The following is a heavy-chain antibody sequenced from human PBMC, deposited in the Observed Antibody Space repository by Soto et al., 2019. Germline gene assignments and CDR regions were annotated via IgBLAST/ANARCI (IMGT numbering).Heavy chain of an antibody. CDR2: ISGSGGST. D-gene: IGHD2-2*01. CDR1: GFTFSSYA. J-gene: IGHJ6*02. V-gene: IGHV3-23*01. CDR3: ANSPAAYYYYYYGMDV. Sequence: GGSLRLSCAASGFTFSSYAMGWVRQAPGKGLEWVSAISGSGGSTYYAGSVKGRFTISRDNSKNTLYLQMNSLRAEDTAVYYCANSPAAYYYYYYGMDVWGQGTTVTVSS.